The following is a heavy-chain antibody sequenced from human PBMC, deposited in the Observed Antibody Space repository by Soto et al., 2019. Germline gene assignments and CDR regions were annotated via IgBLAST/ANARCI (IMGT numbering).Heavy chain of an antibody. Sequence: QVQLVQSGAEVKKPGSSVKVSCKASGGTFSSYAISWVRQAPGQGLEWMGGIITIFGTANYAQKFQVRVTITEDESTSTAYMELSSLRSEDKAVYYCARDGTEMDTHQPMGYWGQGTLVTVSS. CDR3: ARDGTEMDTHQPMGY. CDR2: IITIFGTA. CDR1: GGTFSSYA. J-gene: IGHJ4*02. V-gene: IGHV1-69*12. D-gene: IGHD5-18*01.